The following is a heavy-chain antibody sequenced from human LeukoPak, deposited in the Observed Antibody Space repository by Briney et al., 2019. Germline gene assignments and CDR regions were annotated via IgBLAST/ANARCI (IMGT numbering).Heavy chain of an antibody. Sequence: SETLSLTCTVSGGSISISSYYWGWIRQPPGKGLEWIGSIYYSGSTYYNPSLKSRVTISVDTSKNQFSLKLSSVTAADTAVYYCARHESRHYFDYWGQGTLVTVSS. CDR1: GGSISISSYY. CDR3: ARHESRHYFDY. CDR2: IYYSGST. J-gene: IGHJ4*02. V-gene: IGHV4-39*01.